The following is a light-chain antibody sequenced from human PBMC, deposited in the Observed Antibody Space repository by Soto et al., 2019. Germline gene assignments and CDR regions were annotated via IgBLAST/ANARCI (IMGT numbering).Light chain of an antibody. J-gene: IGKJ1*01. CDR1: LTVSDN. Sequence: EIVLTQSPGTLSLSPGERATLSCRASLTVSDNYLAWYQQKAGQVPRLVIYGASSRATGIPASFSGSGSGTEFTLTISSLQSEDFAVYYCQHYNNWPPWTFGQGTKVDIK. CDR3: QHYNNWPPWT. CDR2: GAS. V-gene: IGKV3-15*01.